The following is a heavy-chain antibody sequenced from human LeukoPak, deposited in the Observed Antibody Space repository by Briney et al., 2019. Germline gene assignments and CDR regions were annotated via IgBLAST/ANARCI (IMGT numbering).Heavy chain of an antibody. CDR1: GFSLSSHG. J-gene: IGHJ2*01. D-gene: IGHD2-8*01. V-gene: IGHV3-64*01. CDR3: VKWTNYYFAL. CDR2: ISSNGIST. Sequence: GSLRLSCVVSGFSLSSHGMHWVRQAPGKGLEDVSAISSNGISTFYANSVKGRFTVSRDDSKSTVYLQMGSLRAEDMAVYYCVKWTNYYFALWGRGTLVTVSS.